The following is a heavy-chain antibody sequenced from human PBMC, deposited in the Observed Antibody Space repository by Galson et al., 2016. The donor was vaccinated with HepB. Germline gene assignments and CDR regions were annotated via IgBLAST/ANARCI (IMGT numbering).Heavy chain of an antibody. Sequence: SLRLSCAASTFSFSSYNMNWVRLVPGKGLEWLRKVSYNSRDISYADSVRGRFAVSRDNAKTSLFLQINSLRVEDTALYFCAKESGGWPREYWGPGTLVTVSS. CDR1: TFSFSSYN. D-gene: IGHD2-15*01. V-gene: IGHV3-21*01. J-gene: IGHJ4*02. CDR3: AKESGGWPREY. CDR2: VSYNSRDI.